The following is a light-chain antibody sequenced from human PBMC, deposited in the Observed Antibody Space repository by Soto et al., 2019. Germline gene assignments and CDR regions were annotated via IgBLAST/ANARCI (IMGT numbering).Light chain of an antibody. Sequence: QSVLTQPASVSWSPGQSITISCTGTSSVVGAYNHVSWYQHHPGKAPKLMIYDVSNRPSGVSNRFSGSKSGYTASLTISGLLAEDEADYYCNSHTISNTRVFGTGTKVTVL. CDR1: SSVVGAYNH. V-gene: IGLV2-14*01. J-gene: IGLJ1*01. CDR2: DVS. CDR3: NSHTISNTRV.